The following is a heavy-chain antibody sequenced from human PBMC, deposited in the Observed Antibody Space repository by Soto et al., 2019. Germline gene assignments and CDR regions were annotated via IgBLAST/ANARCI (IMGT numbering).Heavy chain of an antibody. J-gene: IGHJ3*02. Sequence: GSGPTLLNPTHTLTLTFTFSFFSLITSGMCVSCIRQPPGKALEWLALIDWDDDKYYSTSLKTRLTISKDTSKNQVVLTMTKMELVETDTYYCERFNRKYDSSGYDDFDIWGQGTMV. CDR1: FFSLITSGMC. CDR3: ERFNRKYDSSGYDDFDI. CDR2: IDWDDDK. V-gene: IGHV2-70*01. D-gene: IGHD3-22*01.